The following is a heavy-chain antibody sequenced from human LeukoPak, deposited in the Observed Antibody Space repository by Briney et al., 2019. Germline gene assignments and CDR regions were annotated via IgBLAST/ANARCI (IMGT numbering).Heavy chain of an antibody. D-gene: IGHD3-22*01. V-gene: IGHV3-21*01. CDR3: ARDRWYYYDSSDYYHDAFDI. Sequence: PGGSLRLSCAASGFIFGSYSMNWVRQAPGKGLEWVSSISSSSSYIYYADSVKGRFTISRDNAKNSLYLQMNSLRAEDTAVYYCARDRWYYYDSSDYYHDAFDIWGQGTMVTVSS. CDR2: ISSSSSYI. J-gene: IGHJ3*02. CDR1: GFIFGSYS.